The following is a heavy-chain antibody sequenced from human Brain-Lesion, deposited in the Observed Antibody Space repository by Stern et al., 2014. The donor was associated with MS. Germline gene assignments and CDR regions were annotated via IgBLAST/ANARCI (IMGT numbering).Heavy chain of an antibody. D-gene: IGHD5-24*01. CDR1: GFTFGSYG. V-gene: IGHV3-33*01. CDR3: ARGHIPYAYNYLFDY. J-gene: IGHJ4*02. Sequence: VQLVQSGGGVVQPGTSLRLSCAASGFTFGSYGMHWVRQAPGKGLEWVALAWHDGRTAYYTNSVKGRFTISTANSNNKRPFQMNSLTAEDTAVYYCARGHIPYAYNYLFDYWGQGTLVTVSS. CDR2: AWHDGRTA.